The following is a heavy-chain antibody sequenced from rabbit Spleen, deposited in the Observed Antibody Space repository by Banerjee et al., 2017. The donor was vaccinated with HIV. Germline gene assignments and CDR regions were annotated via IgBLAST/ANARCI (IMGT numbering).Heavy chain of an antibody. D-gene: IGHD1-1*01. J-gene: IGHJ4*01. CDR2: IDPVFGST. V-gene: IGHV1S47*01. CDR3: VRDQAHMLDL. Sequence: QEQLVESGGGLVKPEGSLKLSCTASGFDFSHYGVSWVRQAPGKGLEWIGYIDPVFGSTHYASWVNGRFTISSHNAQNTLYLQLNSLTAADTATYFCVRDQAHMLDLWGPGTLVTVS. CDR1: GFDFSHYG.